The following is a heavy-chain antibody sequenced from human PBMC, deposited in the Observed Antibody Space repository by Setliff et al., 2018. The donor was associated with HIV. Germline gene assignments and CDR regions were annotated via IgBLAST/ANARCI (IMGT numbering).Heavy chain of an antibody. CDR2: IIPILGIA. J-gene: IGHJ4*02. Sequence: ASVKVSCKASRGTFSSYGFNWVRQAPGQGLEWMGGIIPILGIANYAQKFKGRVTITADKSTNTAYMELRSLTSEDTAVYYCARDHQTMLWLDYWGQGTLVTVSS. V-gene: IGHV1-69*10. CDR1: RGTFSSYG. CDR3: ARDHQTMLWLDY. D-gene: IGHD2-21*01.